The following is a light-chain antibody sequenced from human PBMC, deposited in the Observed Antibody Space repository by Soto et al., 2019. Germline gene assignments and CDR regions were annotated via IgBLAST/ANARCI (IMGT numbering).Light chain of an antibody. Sequence: EIVLTQSPATLSLSPGERATLSCRASQSVGDYLGWYQQKPGQAPSLLIYEASQRATGVPARFSASGSGTDFTLTISSLEPEDFAIYYCQQREDWPRAFGGGTKVEFK. V-gene: IGKV3-11*01. CDR3: QQREDWPRA. CDR2: EAS. J-gene: IGKJ4*01. CDR1: QSVGDY.